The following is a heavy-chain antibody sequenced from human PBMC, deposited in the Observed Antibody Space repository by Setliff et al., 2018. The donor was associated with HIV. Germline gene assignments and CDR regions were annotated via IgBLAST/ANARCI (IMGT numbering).Heavy chain of an antibody. D-gene: IGHD5-18*01. J-gene: IGHJ4*02. CDR2: IYYSGST. CDR1: GDSTTSSSSY. CDR3: ARTRGYTYGYIDY. V-gene: IGHV4-39*01. Sequence: PSETLSLTCTVSGDSTTSSSSYWGWIRQPPGKGLEWVGNIYYSGSTYYNPSLKSRVTISVDTSKNQFSLKLSSVTAADTAIYYCARTRGYTYGYIDYWGQGTQVTVSS.